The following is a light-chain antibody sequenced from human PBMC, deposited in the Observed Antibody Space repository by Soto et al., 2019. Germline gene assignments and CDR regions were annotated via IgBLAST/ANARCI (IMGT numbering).Light chain of an antibody. CDR3: CSYAGSSTPLI. Sequence: QSALTQPASVSGSPGQSITISCTGTSSDVGSYNLVSWYQQHPGKAPKPMIYEVSKRPSGVSNRVSGSKSGNTASLTISGLQAEDEADYYCCSYAGSSTPLIFGTGTKVTVL. CDR1: SSDVGSYNL. V-gene: IGLV2-23*02. J-gene: IGLJ1*01. CDR2: EVS.